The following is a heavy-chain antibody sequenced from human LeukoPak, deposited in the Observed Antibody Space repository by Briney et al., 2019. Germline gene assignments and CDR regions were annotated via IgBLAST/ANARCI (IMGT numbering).Heavy chain of an antibody. D-gene: IGHD3-10*01. CDR2: IKEDGSQK. V-gene: IGHV3-7*03. CDR3: ARQGNYGSGSYVRDAFDI. Sequence: GGSLRLSCAASGFTFSISWMTWVRQAPGKGLEWVADIKEDGSQKYPVDSVKGRFTISRDNAKNSLYLQLNSLKVEDTAIYYCARQGNYGSGSYVRDAFDIWGQGTMVTVSS. J-gene: IGHJ3*02. CDR1: GFTFSISW.